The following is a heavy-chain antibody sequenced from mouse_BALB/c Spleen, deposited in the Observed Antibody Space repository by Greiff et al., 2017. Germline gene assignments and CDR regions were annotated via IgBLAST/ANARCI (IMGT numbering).Heavy chain of an antibody. CDR2: IWAGGST. CDR1: GFSLTSYG. D-gene: IGHD1-1*01. V-gene: IGHV2-9*02. J-gene: IGHJ4*01. Sequence: QVQLQESGPGLVAPSQSLSITCTVSGFSLTSYGVHWVRQPPGKGLEWLGVIWAGGSTNYNSALMSRLSISKDNSKSQVFLKMNSLQTDDTAMYYCASLYYYGSSYSYAMDYWGQGTSVTVSS. CDR3: ASLYYYGSSYSYAMDY.